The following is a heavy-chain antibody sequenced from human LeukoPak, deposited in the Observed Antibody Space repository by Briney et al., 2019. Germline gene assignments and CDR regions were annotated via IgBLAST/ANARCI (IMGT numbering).Heavy chain of an antibody. CDR2: ISGSGGST. CDR1: GFTFSSYA. V-gene: IGHV3-23*01. Sequence: GGSLRLSCAASGFTFSSYAMSWVRQAPGKGLEWVSAISGSGGSTYYADSVKGRFTISRDNSKNTLYLQMNSLRAEDTAVYYCAKDQLNRFCSGGSCSTTHDYWGQGTLVTVSS. D-gene: IGHD2-15*01. J-gene: IGHJ4*02. CDR3: AKDQLNRFCSGGSCSTTHDY.